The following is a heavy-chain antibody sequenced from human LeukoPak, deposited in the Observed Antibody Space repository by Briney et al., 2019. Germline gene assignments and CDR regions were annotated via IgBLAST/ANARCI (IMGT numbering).Heavy chain of an antibody. D-gene: IGHD5-18*01. CDR3: AKEIQLWLGDAFDI. J-gene: IGHJ3*02. V-gene: IGHV3-23*01. CDR2: ISGSGGST. CDR1: GFTFSSYA. Sequence: PGGSLRLSCAASGFTFSSYAMSWVRQAPGKGLECVSAISGSGGSTYYADSVKGRFTISRDNSTNTLYLQMTSLSAEETAVYSCAKEIQLWLGDAFDIWGQGTMVTVSS.